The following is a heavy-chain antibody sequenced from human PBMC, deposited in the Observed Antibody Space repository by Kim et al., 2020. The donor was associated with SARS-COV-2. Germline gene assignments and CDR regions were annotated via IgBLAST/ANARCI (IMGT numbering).Heavy chain of an antibody. Sequence: GGSLRLSCAASGFTFSSYWMHWVRQAPGKGLVWVSRINSDGSSTSYADSVKGRFTISRDNAKNTLYLQMNSLRAEDTAVYYCATGLLTVPYYFDYWGQGTLVTVSS. D-gene: IGHD4-17*01. CDR1: GFTFSSYW. CDR2: INSDGSST. V-gene: IGHV3-74*01. J-gene: IGHJ4*02. CDR3: ATGLLTVPYYFDY.